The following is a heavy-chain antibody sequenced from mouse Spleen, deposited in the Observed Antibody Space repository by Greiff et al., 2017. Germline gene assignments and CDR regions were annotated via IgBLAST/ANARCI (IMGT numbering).Heavy chain of an antibody. CDR3: ARDRGDRDSFAY. CDR2: ISYDGSN. Sequence: EVKLMESGPGLVKPSQSLSLTCSVTGYSITSGYYWNWIRQFPGNKLEWMGYISYDGSNNYNPSLKNRISITRDTSKNQFFLKLNSVTTEDTATYYCARDRGDRDSFAYWGQGTLVTVSA. CDR1: GYSITSGYY. D-gene: IGHD3-1*01. V-gene: IGHV3-6*01. J-gene: IGHJ3*01.